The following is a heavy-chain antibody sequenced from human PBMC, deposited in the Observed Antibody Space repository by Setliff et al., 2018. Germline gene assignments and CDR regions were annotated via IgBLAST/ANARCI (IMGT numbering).Heavy chain of an antibody. CDR2: VNHSGGT. Sequence: KPSETLSLTCVVYEASFSGFYWSWIRQPPGKGLEWVGEVNHSGGTNYNPSLKSRVTISVDTSKNQFSLKVKSVTAADTAVYYCARGPTLLDGPWGQGTQVTVSS. CDR1: EASFSGFY. D-gene: IGHD1-1*01. CDR3: ARGPTLLDGP. J-gene: IGHJ5*02. V-gene: IGHV4-34*01.